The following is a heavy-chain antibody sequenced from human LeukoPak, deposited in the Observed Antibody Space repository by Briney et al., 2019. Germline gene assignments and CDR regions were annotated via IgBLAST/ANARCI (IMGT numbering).Heavy chain of an antibody. D-gene: IGHD3-10*01. V-gene: IGHV3-33*01. Sequence: GGSLRLSCAASGFTFSSYGMHWVRQAPGRGLEWVAVIGYDGSNKYYADSVKGRFTISRDNSKNTLYLQMNSLRAEDTAVYYCARDPSDYYGSGRRRTDNWFDPWGQGTLVTVSS. CDR2: IGYDGSNK. CDR1: GFTFSSYG. J-gene: IGHJ5*02. CDR3: ARDPSDYYGSGRRRTDNWFDP.